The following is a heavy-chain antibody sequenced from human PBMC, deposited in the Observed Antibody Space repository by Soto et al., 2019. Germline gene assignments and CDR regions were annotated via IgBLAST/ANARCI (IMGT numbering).Heavy chain of an antibody. D-gene: IGHD3-16*01. Sequence: QVQMVESGGGVFQPGESLRLSCAVSGIAVGTRGIHWVRQAPGKVLEWVAVISYDGTNKYYVDSVKGRFTISRDISKNTLYLQMNSLRPEDTAVYYWAKTLGLTYFYDGMDVWGQGTTVTVSS. CDR1: GIAVGTRG. CDR3: AKTLGLTYFYDGMDV. V-gene: IGHV3-30*18. J-gene: IGHJ6*02. CDR2: ISYDGTNK.